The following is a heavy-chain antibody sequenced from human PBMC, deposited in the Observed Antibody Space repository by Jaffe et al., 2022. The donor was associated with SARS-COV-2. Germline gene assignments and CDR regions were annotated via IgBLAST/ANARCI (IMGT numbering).Heavy chain of an antibody. CDR2: IIPIFGTA. Sequence: QVQLVQSGAEVKKPGSSVKVSCKASGGTFSSYAISWVRQAPGQGLEWMGGIIPIFGTANYAQKFQGRVTITADESTSTAYMELSSLRSEDTAVYYCARGPFRYYDSSGLGDYYYYMDVWGKGTTVTVSS. CDR1: GGTFSSYA. CDR3: ARGPFRYYDSSGLGDYYYYMDV. D-gene: IGHD3-22*01. J-gene: IGHJ6*03. V-gene: IGHV1-69*01.